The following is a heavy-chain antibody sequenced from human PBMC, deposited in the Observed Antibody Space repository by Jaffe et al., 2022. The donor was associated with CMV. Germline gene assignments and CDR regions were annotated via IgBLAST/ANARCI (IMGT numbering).Heavy chain of an antibody. J-gene: IGHJ4*02. CDR2: IKQDGSET. Sequence: EVQLVESGGGLVQPGESLRLPCVASGFDFSTYWMTWLRQAPGKGLEWVANIKQDGSETYYVDSVKGRFTISRDNSKSTLYLHINSLRADDTAVYYCARDSRGREGWFWLWGQGTLVTVSS. V-gene: IGHV3-7*01. D-gene: IGHD6-19*01. CDR3: ARDSRGREGWFWL. CDR1: GFDFSTYW.